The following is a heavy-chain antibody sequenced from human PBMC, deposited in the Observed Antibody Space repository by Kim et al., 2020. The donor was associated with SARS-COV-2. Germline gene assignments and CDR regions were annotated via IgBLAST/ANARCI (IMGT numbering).Heavy chain of an antibody. CDR1: GGSISSYY. Sequence: SETLSLTCTVSGGSISSYYWSWIRQPPGKGLEWIGYMYYSGSTNYNPSLKSRVTISVDTSKNQFSLKLRSVTAADTAVYYCASSPTGVVVSYWGQGTLVT. CDR3: ASSPTGVVVSY. D-gene: IGHD2-21*01. J-gene: IGHJ4*02. CDR2: MYYSGST. V-gene: IGHV4-59*08.